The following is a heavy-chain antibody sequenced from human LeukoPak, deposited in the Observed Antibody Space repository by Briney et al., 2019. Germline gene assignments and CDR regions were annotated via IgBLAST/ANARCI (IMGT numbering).Heavy chain of an antibody. Sequence: SGGSLRLSCAASGFTFSSYGMHWVRQAPGKGLEWVAFIRYDGSNKYYADSVKGRFTISRDNSKNTLYLQMNSLRAEDTAVYYCAKDEGRNLRSMVQDYWGQGTLVTVSS. V-gene: IGHV3-30*02. CDR1: GFTFSSYG. CDR2: IRYDGSNK. J-gene: IGHJ4*02. CDR3: AKDEGRNLRSMVQDY. D-gene: IGHD3-10*01.